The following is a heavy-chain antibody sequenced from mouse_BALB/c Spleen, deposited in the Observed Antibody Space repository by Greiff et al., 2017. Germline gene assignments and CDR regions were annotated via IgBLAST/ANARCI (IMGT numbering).Heavy chain of an antibody. V-gene: IGHV5-6*01. CDR1: GFTFSSYG. D-gene: IGHD2-12*01. J-gene: IGHJ2*01. Sequence: EVQLVESGGDLVKPGGSLKLSCAASGFTFSSYGMSWVRQTPDKRLEWVATISSGGSYTYYPDSVKGRFTISRDNAKNTLYLQMSSLKSEDTAMYYCARSSPPYERDYFDYWGQGTTLTVSS. CDR3: ARSSPPYERDYFDY. CDR2: ISSGGSYT.